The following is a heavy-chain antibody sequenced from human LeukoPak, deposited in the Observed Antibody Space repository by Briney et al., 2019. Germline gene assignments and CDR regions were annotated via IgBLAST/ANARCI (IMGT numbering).Heavy chain of an antibody. CDR1: GYSFTSYW. J-gene: IGHJ6*02. Sequence: GESLKISCKGSGYSFTSYWISWVRQMPGKGLEWMGRIDPSDSYTNYSPSFQGHVTISADKSISTACLQWSSLKASDTAMYYCARHPQYSSYYDSRYGYYYYGMDVWGQGTTVTVSS. V-gene: IGHV5-10-1*01. CDR2: IDPSDSYT. D-gene: IGHD3-22*01. CDR3: ARHPQYSSYYDSRYGYYYYGMDV.